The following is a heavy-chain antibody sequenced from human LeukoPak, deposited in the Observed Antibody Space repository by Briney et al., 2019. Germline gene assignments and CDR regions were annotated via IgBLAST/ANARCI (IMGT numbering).Heavy chain of an antibody. CDR2: IYHSGST. D-gene: IGHD6-13*01. V-gene: IGHV4-30-2*01. J-gene: IGHJ4*02. CDR3: ARALRKGIAAAFGY. CDR1: GGSISSGGYS. Sequence: SQTLSLTCAVSGGSISSGGYSWSWIRQPPGKGLEWIGYIYHSGSTYYNPSLKSRVTISVDRSKNQFSLKLSSVTAADTAVYYCARALRKGIAAAFGYWGQGTLVTVSS.